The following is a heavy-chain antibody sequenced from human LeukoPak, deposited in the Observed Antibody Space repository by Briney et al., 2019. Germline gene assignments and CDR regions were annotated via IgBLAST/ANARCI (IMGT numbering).Heavy chain of an antibody. CDR3: ARLSYSGSGSYPDY. J-gene: IGHJ4*02. D-gene: IGHD3-10*01. CDR2: IYYTGNA. CDR1: GGSVSGSSYY. V-gene: IGHV4-39*01. Sequence: SETLSLTCTVSGGSVSGSSYYWGWIRQPPGKGLEWIGSIYYTGNAYYNASLKSRITISVDTSKNQFSLKLNSVTAADTAVFYCARLSYSGSGSYPDYWGQGTLVTVSS.